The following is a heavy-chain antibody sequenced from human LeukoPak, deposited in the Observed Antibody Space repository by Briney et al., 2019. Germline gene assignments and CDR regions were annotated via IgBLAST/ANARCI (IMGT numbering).Heavy chain of an antibody. D-gene: IGHD2-2*02. CDR3: ARDREYCTRTSCYMTNWFDS. CDR1: GYTFTGYY. Sequence: ASVKVSCKASGYTFTGYYIHWVRQAPGQGLEWMGWSNPNSGGTNYAQKFQGRVTMTRDTSISTAYMELSRLRSDDTAVYYCARDREYCTRTSCYMTNWFDSWGQGTLVTVSS. CDR2: SNPNSGGT. J-gene: IGHJ5*01. V-gene: IGHV1-2*02.